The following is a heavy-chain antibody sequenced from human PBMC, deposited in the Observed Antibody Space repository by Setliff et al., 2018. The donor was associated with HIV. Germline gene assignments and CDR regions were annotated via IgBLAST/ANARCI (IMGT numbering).Heavy chain of an antibody. CDR3: VTSSSWSSRLNF. J-gene: IGHJ4*02. Sequence: PSETLSLTCTVSGGSISSGSYYWSWIRQPAGKGLEWIGHIYTSGSTNYNPSLTSRVTISVDTSKHQFSLKLSSVTAADTAVYYCVTSSSWSSRLNFWGPGMLVTVSS. V-gene: IGHV4-61*09. CDR2: IYTSGST. D-gene: IGHD2-2*01. CDR1: GGSISSGSYY.